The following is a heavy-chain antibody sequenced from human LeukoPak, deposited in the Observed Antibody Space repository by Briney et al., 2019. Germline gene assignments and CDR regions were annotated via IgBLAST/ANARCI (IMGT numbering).Heavy chain of an antibody. CDR3: ARKSYGDFLDYDYHLDV. CDR2: I. V-gene: IGHV3-21*01. Sequence: PGGSLRLSCAASGFTFRSYTMNWVRQAPGKGLEWVSSIKGRFTISRDNAMNSLYLQMNSLRVEDTAVYYCARKSYGDFLDYDYHLDVWGKGTTVTVSS. CDR1: GFTFRSYT. J-gene: IGHJ6*03. D-gene: IGHD4-17*01.